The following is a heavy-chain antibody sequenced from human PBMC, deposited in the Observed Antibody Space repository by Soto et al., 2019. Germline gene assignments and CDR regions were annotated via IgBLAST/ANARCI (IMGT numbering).Heavy chain of an antibody. Sequence: ASVKVSCKASGYTFTGYYMHWVRQAPGQGLEWMGWINPNSGGTNYAQKFQGWVTMTRDTSISTAYMELSRLRSDDTAVYYCARVDCSSTSWSGNLDYWGQGTLVTVSS. CDR3: ARVDCSSTSWSGNLDY. D-gene: IGHD2-2*01. V-gene: IGHV1-2*04. J-gene: IGHJ4*02. CDR2: INPNSGGT. CDR1: GYTFTGYY.